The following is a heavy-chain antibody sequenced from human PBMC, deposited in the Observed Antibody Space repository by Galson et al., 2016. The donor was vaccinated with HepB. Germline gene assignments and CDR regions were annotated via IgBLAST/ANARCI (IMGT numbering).Heavy chain of an antibody. CDR1: GFTLSTYW. J-gene: IGHJ6*02. CDR3: AKRMSYSYYYAMDI. Sequence: SLRLSCAASGFTLSTYWMSWVRQAPGKGLEWVANINQDGSEKYYVDSVKGRFTISRDNAKNSLYLQMNSLRAEDTAMYYCAKRMSYSYYYAMDIWGQGTTVTVSS. V-gene: IGHV3-7*01. D-gene: IGHD2-15*01. CDR2: INQDGSEK.